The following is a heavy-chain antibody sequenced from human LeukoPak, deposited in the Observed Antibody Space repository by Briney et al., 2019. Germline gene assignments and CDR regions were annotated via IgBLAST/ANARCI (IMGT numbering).Heavy chain of an antibody. CDR1: GFTVSNNY. Sequence: PGGSLRLSCAASGFTVSNNYMNWVRQAPGKGLEWVSVIYSGGNTYYADSVKGRFTISRVNSKNTLYLQMNNLRAEDTAVYSCASGEWPHDYWGQGTLVTVSS. D-gene: IGHD3-10*01. CDR2: IYSGGNT. CDR3: ASGEWPHDY. V-gene: IGHV3-53*01. J-gene: IGHJ4*02.